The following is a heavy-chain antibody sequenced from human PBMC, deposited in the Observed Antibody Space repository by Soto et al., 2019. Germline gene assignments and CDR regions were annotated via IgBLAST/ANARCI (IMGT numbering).Heavy chain of an antibody. J-gene: IGHJ6*02. CDR2: IYYSGST. Sequence: QVQLQESGPGLVKPSETLSLTCTVSGGSISSYYWSWIRQPPGKGLEWIGYIYYSGSTNYNPSLKSRVTISVDTSKNQFSLKLSSVTAADTAVYYCARDLSLGLEKYCSGGSCYSYYYYGMDVWGQGTTVTVSS. V-gene: IGHV4-59*01. CDR3: ARDLSLGLEKYCSGGSCYSYYYYGMDV. CDR1: GGSISSYY. D-gene: IGHD2-15*01.